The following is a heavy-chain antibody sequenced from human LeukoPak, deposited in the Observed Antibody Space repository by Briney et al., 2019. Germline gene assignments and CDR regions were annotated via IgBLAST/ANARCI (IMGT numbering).Heavy chain of an antibody. CDR1: GFTFSSYE. Sequence: PGGSLRLSCAASGFTFSSYEMNWVRQAPGKGLEWVSYISSSGSTIYYADSVKGRFTISRDNAKNSLYLQMNSLRAEDTAVYYCARDSTGSGDWLFKEYYFDYWGQGTLVTVSS. D-gene: IGHD3-9*01. CDR3: ARDSTGSGDWLFKEYYFDY. CDR2: ISSSGSTI. J-gene: IGHJ4*02. V-gene: IGHV3-48*03.